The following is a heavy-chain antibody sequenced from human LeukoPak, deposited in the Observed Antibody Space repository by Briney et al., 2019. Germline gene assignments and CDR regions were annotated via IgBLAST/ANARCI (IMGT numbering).Heavy chain of an antibody. V-gene: IGHV1-69*01. J-gene: IGHJ4*02. CDR2: IIPIFGTA. Sequence: GASVKVSCKASGGTFSSYAISWVRQAPGQGLEWMGGIIPIFGTANYAQKFRGRVTITADESTTTAYMELRSLRSEDTAVYYCVRAVDTARFDYWGQGTLVTVSS. CDR3: VRAVDTARFDY. CDR1: GGTFSSYA. D-gene: IGHD5-18*01.